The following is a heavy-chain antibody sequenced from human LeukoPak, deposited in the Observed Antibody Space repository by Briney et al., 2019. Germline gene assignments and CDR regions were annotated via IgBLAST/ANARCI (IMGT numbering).Heavy chain of an antibody. CDR2: IYYSGST. CDR3: AREGRGHNAFDI. V-gene: IGHV4-59*01. D-gene: IGHD1-26*01. J-gene: IGHJ3*02. CDR1: GGSISSYY. Sequence: TSETLSLTCTVSGGSISSYYWTWIRQPPGKGLGWIGYIYYSGSTNYNPSLESRVTISVDTSKNQFSLKLNSVTAADTAVYYCAREGRGHNAFDIWGQGTTVTVSS.